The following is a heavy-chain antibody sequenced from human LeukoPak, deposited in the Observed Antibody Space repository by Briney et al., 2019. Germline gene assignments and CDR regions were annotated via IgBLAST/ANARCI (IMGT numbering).Heavy chain of an antibody. J-gene: IGHJ4*02. Sequence: PSETLSLTCAVSGYSISSGYYWGWIRQPPGKGLGGIGSIYHSGSTYYNPSLRSAVTISVATSTNKFSLNRSFVTAAATAVYYCANWSDRDCWGQGTLLTVSS. D-gene: IGHD1-1*01. CDR1: GYSISSGYY. CDR3: ANWSDRDC. V-gene: IGHV4-38-2*01. CDR2: IYHSGST.